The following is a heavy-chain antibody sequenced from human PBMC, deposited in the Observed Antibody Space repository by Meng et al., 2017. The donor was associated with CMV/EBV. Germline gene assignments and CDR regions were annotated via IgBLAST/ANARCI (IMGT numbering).Heavy chain of an antibody. CDR2: ISSSGTYI. J-gene: IGHJ4*02. CDR1: GFTFSDYS. V-gene: IGHV3-21*01. CDR3: ARTNGYLPSYFDY. Sequence: CAASGFTFSDYSMNWVRQAPGKGLEWVSSISSSGTYIYYADSVKGRFTISRDNAKDSLSLQMSSLRAEDTAMYYCARTNGYLPSYFDYWGQGTLVTVSS. D-gene: IGHD5-24*01.